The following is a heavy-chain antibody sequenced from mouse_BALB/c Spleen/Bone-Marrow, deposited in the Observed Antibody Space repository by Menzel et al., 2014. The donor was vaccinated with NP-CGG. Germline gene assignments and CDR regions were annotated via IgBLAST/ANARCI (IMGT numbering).Heavy chain of an antibody. V-gene: IGHV1S22*01. CDR1: GYTFTSYW. CDR2: IYPGSGST. CDR3: ARWDGNYGYAMDY. Sequence: LQESGSELVRPGASVKLSCKASGYTFTSYWMHWVKQRPGQGLEWIGNIYPGSGSTNYDEKFKGKATLTADTSSSTAYMQLSSLTSEDSAIYHCARWDGNYGYAMDYWGQGTSVTVSS. J-gene: IGHJ4*01. D-gene: IGHD2-1*01.